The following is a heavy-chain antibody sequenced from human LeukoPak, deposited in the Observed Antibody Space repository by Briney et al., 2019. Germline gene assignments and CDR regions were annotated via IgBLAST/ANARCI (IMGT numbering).Heavy chain of an antibody. CDR1: GFTFSSYW. CDR2: IKQDGSEK. V-gene: IGHV3-7*01. D-gene: IGHD6-19*01. Sequence: GGSLRLSCAASGFTFSSYWMSWVRQAPGKGLEWVANIKQDGSEKYYVDSVKGRFTISRDNAKNSLYLQMNSLRAEDTAVYYCARDVGYSSGWTRRGYYFDHWGQGTLVTVSS. J-gene: IGHJ4*02. CDR3: ARDVGYSSGWTRRGYYFDH.